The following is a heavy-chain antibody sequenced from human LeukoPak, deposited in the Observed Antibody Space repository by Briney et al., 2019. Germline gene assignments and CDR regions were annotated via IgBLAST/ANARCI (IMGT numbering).Heavy chain of an antibody. J-gene: IGHJ4*02. Sequence: PGGSLRLSCSASGFTVSSNYMSWVRRAPGKGLEWVSAISGSGGSTYYADSVKGRFTISRDNSKNTLYLQMNSLRAEDTAVYYCAKHNIDYWGQGTLVTVSS. CDR3: AKHNIDY. D-gene: IGHD1-1*01. CDR2: ISGSGGST. CDR1: GFTVSSNY. V-gene: IGHV3-23*01.